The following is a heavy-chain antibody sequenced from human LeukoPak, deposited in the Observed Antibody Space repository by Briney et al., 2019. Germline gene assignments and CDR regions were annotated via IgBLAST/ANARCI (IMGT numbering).Heavy chain of an antibody. V-gene: IGHV3-30*02. CDR3: AKDRSGYGPDY. CDR1: GFTFSTYG. CDR2: IRYDGSIR. J-gene: IGHJ4*02. D-gene: IGHD5-12*01. Sequence: GGSLRLSCAAPGFTFSTYGMHWVRQAPGKGLEWVAFIRYDGSIRYYADSVKGRFTISRDNSQNTLYLQMNSLRPEGTGVYYCAKDRSGYGPDYWGQGTLVTVSS.